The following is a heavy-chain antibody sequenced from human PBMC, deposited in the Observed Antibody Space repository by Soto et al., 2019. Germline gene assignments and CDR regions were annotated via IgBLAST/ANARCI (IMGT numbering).Heavy chain of an antibody. CDR2: ISTSGSTI. Sequence: PGGSLRLSCAASGFTFSSYEMIWVRQAPGKGLEWVSYISTSGSTIYYADSVKGRFTISRDNSKNSLYLQMNSPRAEDTAVYYCARDGSYYYYYGMDVWGQGTTVTVSS. CDR1: GFTFSSYE. CDR3: ARDGSYYYYYGMDV. V-gene: IGHV3-48*03. J-gene: IGHJ6*02. D-gene: IGHD1-26*01.